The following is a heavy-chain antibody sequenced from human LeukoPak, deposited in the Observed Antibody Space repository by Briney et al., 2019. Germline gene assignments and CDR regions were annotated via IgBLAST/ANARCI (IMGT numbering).Heavy chain of an antibody. CDR1: GGSFGGYY. CDR3: ARGLIHSYSSGWYY. D-gene: IGHD6-19*01. V-gene: IGHV4-34*01. Sequence: PSETLSLTCAVYGGSFGGYYWSWIRQPPGKGLEWIGEINHSGSTNYNPSLKSRVTISVGTSKNQFSLKLSSVTAADTAVYYCARGLIHSYSSGWYYWGQGTLVTVSS. CDR2: INHSGST. J-gene: IGHJ4*02.